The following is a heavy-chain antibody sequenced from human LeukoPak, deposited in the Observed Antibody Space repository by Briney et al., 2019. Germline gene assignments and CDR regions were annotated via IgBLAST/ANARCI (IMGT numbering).Heavy chain of an antibody. CDR3: ARVTYYYDSSGYGLYYFDY. V-gene: IGHV1-18*01. CDR2: ISAYNGNT. Sequence: ASVKVSCKASGYTFTSYVISWVRQAPGQGLEWMGWISAYNGNTNYAQKLQGRVTMTTDTSTSTAYMELRSLRSDDTAVYYCARVTYYYDSSGYGLYYFDYWGQGTLVTVSS. D-gene: IGHD3-22*01. CDR1: GYTFTSYV. J-gene: IGHJ4*02.